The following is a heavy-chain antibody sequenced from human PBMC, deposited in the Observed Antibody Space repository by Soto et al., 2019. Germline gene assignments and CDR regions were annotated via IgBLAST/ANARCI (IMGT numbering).Heavy chain of an antibody. V-gene: IGHV3-48*03. Sequence: EVQLLESGGGVVQPGGSLRLSCEVSGFTFSSYEMYWVRQAPGKGLEWVTYISSSGETVYYAGSVQGRFTISRDTAKNSLYLQMSSLGAEDTAVYYCAREGFYAMDVWGQGTTVTVSS. CDR1: GFTFSSYE. CDR2: ISSSGETV. CDR3: AREGFYAMDV. J-gene: IGHJ6*02. D-gene: IGHD2-2*01.